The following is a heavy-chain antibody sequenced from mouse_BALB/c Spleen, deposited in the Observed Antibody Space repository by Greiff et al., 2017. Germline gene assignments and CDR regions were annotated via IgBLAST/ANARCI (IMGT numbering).Heavy chain of an antibody. D-gene: IGHD1-1*01. J-gene: IGHJ4*01. CDR1: GFTFSSYA. V-gene: IGHV5-6-5*01. Sequence: EVQLVESGGGLVKPGGSLKLSCAASGFTFSSYAMSWVRQTPEKRLEWVASISSGGSTYYPDSVKGRFTISRDNARNILYLQMSSLRSEDTAMYYCARGRATGGYYYAMDYWGQGTSVTVSS. CDR2: ISSGGST. CDR3: ARGRATGGYYYAMDY.